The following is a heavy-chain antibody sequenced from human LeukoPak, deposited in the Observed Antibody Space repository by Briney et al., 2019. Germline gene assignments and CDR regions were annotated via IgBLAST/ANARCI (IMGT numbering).Heavy chain of an antibody. Sequence: SETLSLTCTVSGGSINSSSYYWGWIRQPPGKGLEWIGSIYYSGSTYYNPSLKSRVTISVDTSKNQFSLKLSSVTAADTAVYYCARGRGWLQSTPFDYWGQGTLVTVSS. CDR2: IYYSGST. CDR1: GGSINSSSYY. V-gene: IGHV4-39*07. D-gene: IGHD5-24*01. J-gene: IGHJ4*02. CDR3: ARGRGWLQSTPFDY.